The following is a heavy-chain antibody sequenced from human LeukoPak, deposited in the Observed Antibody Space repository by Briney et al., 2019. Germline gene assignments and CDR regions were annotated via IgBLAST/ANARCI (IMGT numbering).Heavy chain of an antibody. J-gene: IGHJ4*02. D-gene: IGHD3-3*01. CDR1: GGTFSSYA. CDR3: ARGSTRVRRFFGVANGDYFDY. V-gene: IGHV1-69*05. Sequence: SVKVSCKASGGTFSSYAISWVRQAPGQGLEWMGGIIPIFGTANYAQKFQGRVTITTDESTSTAYMELSSLRSEDTAVYYCARGSTRVRRFFGVANGDYFDYWGQGTLVTVSS. CDR2: IIPIFGTA.